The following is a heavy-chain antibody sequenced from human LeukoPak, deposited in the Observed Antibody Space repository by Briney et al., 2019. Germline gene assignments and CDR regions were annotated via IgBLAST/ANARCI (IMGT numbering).Heavy chain of an antibody. D-gene: IGHD2-15*01. CDR2: LDYSGST. Sequence: SETLSLTCSVSGDSMSSYYWSWVRQPPGKGLEWIGYLDYSGSTNYNPSLKSRVTISVDTSKNQFSLKLNSMTAADTAVYYRARVRIGSGRAFDYWGQGSLVTVSS. J-gene: IGHJ4*02. CDR1: GDSMSSYY. CDR3: ARVRIGSGRAFDY. V-gene: IGHV4-59*01.